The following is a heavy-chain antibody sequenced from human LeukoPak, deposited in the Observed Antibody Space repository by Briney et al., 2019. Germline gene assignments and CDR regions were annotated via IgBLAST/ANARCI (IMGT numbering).Heavy chain of an antibody. Sequence: PGGSLRLSCAASGLTFSSYGMHWVRQAPGKGLEWVAFIRYDGSNKYYADSVKGRFTISRDNSKNTLYLQMNSLRAEDTAVYHCAKPDRDYYYMDVWGKGTTVTISS. V-gene: IGHV3-30*02. CDR1: GLTFSSYG. J-gene: IGHJ6*03. CDR3: AKPDRDYYYMDV. CDR2: IRYDGSNK.